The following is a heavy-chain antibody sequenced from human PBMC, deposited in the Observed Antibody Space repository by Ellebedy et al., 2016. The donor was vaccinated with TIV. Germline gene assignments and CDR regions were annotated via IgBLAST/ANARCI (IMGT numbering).Heavy chain of an antibody. CDR2: ISGSGGST. CDR1: GFTFSSYA. D-gene: IGHD5-18*01. CDR3: ARVHCGSVSCYGWDLDY. J-gene: IGHJ4*02. Sequence: PGGSLRLSCAASGFTFSSYAMSWVRQAPGKGLEWVSAISGSGGSTYYADSVKGRFTISRDNSKNTSYLQMISLRAEDTAVYYCARVHCGSVSCYGWDLDYWGQGTLVTVSS. V-gene: IGHV3-23*01.